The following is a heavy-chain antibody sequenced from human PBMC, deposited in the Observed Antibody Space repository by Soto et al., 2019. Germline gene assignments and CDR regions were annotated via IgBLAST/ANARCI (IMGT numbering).Heavy chain of an antibody. CDR2: ISGSGGST. CDR3: ASPYSGSYYAFDI. V-gene: IGHV3-23*01. Sequence: LGLSCAASGFTFSSYAMSWVRQAPGKGLEWVSAISGSGGSTYYADSVKGRFTISRDNSKNTLYLQMNSLRAEDTAVYYCASPYSGSYYAFDIWGQGTMVTVS. D-gene: IGHD1-26*01. CDR1: GFTFSSYA. J-gene: IGHJ3*02.